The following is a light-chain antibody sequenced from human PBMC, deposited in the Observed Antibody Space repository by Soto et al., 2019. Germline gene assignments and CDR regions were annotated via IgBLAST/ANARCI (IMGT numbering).Light chain of an antibody. CDR1: QRISSY. CDR3: QQSYSTLWT. Sequence: DFQLTQPPYSLSASVGDRATITYRASQRISSYLNSYNQKPGKDHELMIYAASSLQSGVSLRFSGSGSGTDFTLTISSLQPEDFATYYCQQSYSTLWTCGQGTKVDIK. J-gene: IGKJ1*01. CDR2: AAS. V-gene: IGKV1-39*01.